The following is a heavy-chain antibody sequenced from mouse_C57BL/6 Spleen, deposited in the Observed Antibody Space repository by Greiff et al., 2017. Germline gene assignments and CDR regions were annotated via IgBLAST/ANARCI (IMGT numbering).Heavy chain of an antibody. CDR3: ARSGLYGSSYKDY. J-gene: IGHJ2*01. Sequence: EVQLQQSGPELVKPGASVKMSCKASGYTFTDYNLHWVKQSHGKSLEWIGYINPNNGGTSYNQKFKGKATLTVNKSSSTSYMELRSLTSEESAVYYCARSGLYGSSYKDYWGQGTTLTVAS. D-gene: IGHD1-1*01. CDR1: GYTFTDYN. CDR2: INPNNGGT. V-gene: IGHV1-22*01.